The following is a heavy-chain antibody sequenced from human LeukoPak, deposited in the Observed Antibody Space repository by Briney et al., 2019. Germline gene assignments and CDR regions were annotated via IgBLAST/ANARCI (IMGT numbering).Heavy chain of an antibody. J-gene: IGHJ3*02. CDR1: GGTFSSYA. CDR2: IIPIFGTA. V-gene: IGHV1-69*05. CDR3: ARGDGLYDFWSALIFDI. D-gene: IGHD3-3*01. Sequence: SVKVSCKASGGTFSSYAISWVRQAPGQGLEWMGGIIPIFGTANYAQKFQGRVTITTDESTSTAYMELSSLRSEDTAVYYCARGDGLYDFWSALIFDIWGQGTMVTVSS.